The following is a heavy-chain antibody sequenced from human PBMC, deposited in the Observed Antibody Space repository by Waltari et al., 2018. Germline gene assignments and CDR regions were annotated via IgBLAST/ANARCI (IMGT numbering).Heavy chain of an antibody. CDR1: HGSSSGYY. CDR3: ARHWNHDILADSFDL. V-gene: IGHV4-4*07. Sequence: QVQLQESGPGLVKPSETLSLTCTVPHGSSSGYYWTWIRQPAGKGLEWIGFTSPTGGTDYNPSLKSRVTMSSDTSKNQVFLHLNSVTAADTAVYYCARHWNHDILADSFDLWGQGTRVTISS. D-gene: IGHD3-9*01. J-gene: IGHJ4*02. CDR2: TSPTGGT.